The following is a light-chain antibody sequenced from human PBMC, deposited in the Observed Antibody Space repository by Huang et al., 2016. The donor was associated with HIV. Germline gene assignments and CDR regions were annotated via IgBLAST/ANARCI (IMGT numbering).Light chain of an antibody. J-gene: IGKJ1*01. V-gene: IGKV3-15*01. CDR2: AAA. Sequence: EIVMTQSPATLSVSAGERATLSCRASQSVSSNLAWYQPKPGQAPRLLIYAAATRAPGISAKFSGSGSGTEFTLTISRLQSEDFAVYYCQQYNNWPRTFGQGTKVEIK. CDR1: QSVSSN. CDR3: QQYNNWPRT.